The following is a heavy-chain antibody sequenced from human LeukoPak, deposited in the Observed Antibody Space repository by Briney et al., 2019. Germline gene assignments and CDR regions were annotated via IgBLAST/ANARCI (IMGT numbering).Heavy chain of an antibody. CDR3: ATDCSSTSCPGKFDY. CDR1: GFTFSSYA. CDR2: ISGSGGST. Sequence: PGGSLRLSCAASGFTFSSYAMSWVRQAPGEGLEWVSAISGSGGSTYYADSVKGRFTISRDNSKNTLYLQMNSLRAEDTAVYYCATDCSSTSCPGKFDYWGQGTLVTVSS. D-gene: IGHD2-2*01. V-gene: IGHV3-23*01. J-gene: IGHJ4*02.